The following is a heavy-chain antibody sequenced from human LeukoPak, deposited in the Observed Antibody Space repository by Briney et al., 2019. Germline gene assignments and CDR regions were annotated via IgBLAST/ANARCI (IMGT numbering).Heavy chain of an antibody. CDR2: IDWDDDK. CDR3: ARSYYYDSSGYYYAFDY. CDR1: GFSLSTSGMC. J-gene: IGHJ4*02. V-gene: IGHV2-70*11. Sequence: SGPTLVNPTQTLTLTCTFSGFSLSTSGMCASWIRQPPGKALEWLARIDWDDDKYYSTSLKTRLTISKDTSKNQVVLTMTNMDPVDTATYYCARSYYYDSSGYYYAFDYWGQGTLVTVSS. D-gene: IGHD3-22*01.